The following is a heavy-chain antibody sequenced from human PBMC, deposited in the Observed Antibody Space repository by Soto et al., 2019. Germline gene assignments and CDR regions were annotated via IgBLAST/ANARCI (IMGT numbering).Heavy chain of an antibody. J-gene: IGHJ3*02. Sequence: EVQLVESGGDLVRPGGSLRLSCAASGFTFSSYSMNWVRQAPGKGLEWISSISSSSNYIHYADSVKGRFTVSRDNARNSLYLHMNSPRVEDTALYYCARDRLGASTPVIWGHGTMVTVSS. V-gene: IGHV3-21*01. CDR1: GFTFSSYS. D-gene: IGHD1-26*01. CDR2: ISSSSNYI. CDR3: ARDRLGASTPVI.